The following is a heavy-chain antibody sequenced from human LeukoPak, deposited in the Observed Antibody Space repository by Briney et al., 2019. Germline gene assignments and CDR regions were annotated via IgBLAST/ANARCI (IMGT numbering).Heavy chain of an antibody. D-gene: IGHD6-13*01. V-gene: IGHV3-20*04. CDR2: INWNGGST. CDR1: GFTFDDYG. Sequence: GGSLRLSCAASGFTFDDYGMSWVRQAPGKGLEWLSGINWNGGSTGYADSVKGRFTISRDNAKNSLYLQMNSLRAEDTALYYCARDLGAAAGTMADYWGQGTLVTVSS. J-gene: IGHJ4*02. CDR3: ARDLGAAAGTMADY.